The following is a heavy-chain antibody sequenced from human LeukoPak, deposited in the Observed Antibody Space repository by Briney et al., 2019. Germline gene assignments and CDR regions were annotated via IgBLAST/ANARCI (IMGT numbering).Heavy chain of an antibody. CDR3: AKDQDVAAAGTWGSIDY. CDR2: ISYDGNKK. Sequence: PGGSLRLSCAASGFTFSIYGMHWVRQAPGKGLEWVAVISYDGNKKYYVDTVKGRFTISRDNSKNTLYLQMNSLRAEDTAVYYCAKDQDVAAAGTWGSIDYWGQGTLVTVSS. D-gene: IGHD6-13*01. CDR1: GFTFSIYG. V-gene: IGHV3-30*18. J-gene: IGHJ4*02.